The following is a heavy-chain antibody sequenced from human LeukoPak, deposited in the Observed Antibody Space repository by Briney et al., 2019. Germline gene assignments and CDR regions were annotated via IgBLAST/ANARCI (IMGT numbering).Heavy chain of an antibody. V-gene: IGHV3-23*01. CDR1: GFTFSSYA. CDR3: AKPVGYCSGGSCYSVDY. D-gene: IGHD2-15*01. CDR2: ISGSGGST. Sequence: GGSLRLSCAASGFTFSSYAMSWVRQAPGKGLEWVSAISGSGGSTYYADSVKGRFAISRDNSKNTLYQQMNSLRAEDTAVYYYAKPVGYCSGGSCYSVDYWGQGTLVTVSS. J-gene: IGHJ4*02.